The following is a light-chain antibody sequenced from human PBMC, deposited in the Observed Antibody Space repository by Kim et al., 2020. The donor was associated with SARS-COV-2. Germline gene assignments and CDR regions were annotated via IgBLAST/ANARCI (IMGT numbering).Light chain of an antibody. CDR1: GSNIGSNY. CDR2: RNN. V-gene: IGLV1-47*01. CDR3: AAWDDSLSGVV. Sequence: GQRVTIPCSGSGSNIGSNYVYWYQQLPGPAPKLLIYRNNQRPSGVPDRFSGSKSGTSASLAISGLRSEDEADYYCAAWDDSLSGVVFGGGTQLTVL. J-gene: IGLJ2*01.